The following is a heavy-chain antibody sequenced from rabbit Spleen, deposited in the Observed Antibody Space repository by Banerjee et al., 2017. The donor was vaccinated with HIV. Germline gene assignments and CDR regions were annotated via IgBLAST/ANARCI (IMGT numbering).Heavy chain of an antibody. CDR1: GVSFSNKAV. D-gene: IGHD1-1*01. J-gene: IGHJ4*01. V-gene: IGHV1S40*01. CDR2: INVVTGKA. Sequence: QSLEESGGDLVKPGASLTLTCTASGVSFSNKAVMCWVRQAPGKGLEWIACINVVTGKAVYASWAKGRYTFSKTSSTTVTLEMTSLTVADTATYFCARDLPGVIGWNFGWWGPGTLVTVS. CDR3: ARDLPGVIGWNFGW.